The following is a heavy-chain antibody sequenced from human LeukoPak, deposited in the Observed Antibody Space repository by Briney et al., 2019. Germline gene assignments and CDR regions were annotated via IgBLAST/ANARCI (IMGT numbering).Heavy chain of an antibody. D-gene: IGHD3-22*01. V-gene: IGHV1-46*01. CDR1: GYTFTSYY. Sequence: GASVKVSCKASGYTFTSYYMHWVRQAPGQGLEWMGIINPSGGNTTYAQKFQGRVTMTRDMSTSTVYMELSSLRSEDTAVYYCARLTTEYYDSSGDGDYWGQGTLVTVSS. J-gene: IGHJ4*02. CDR2: INPSGGNT. CDR3: ARLTTEYYDSSGDGDY.